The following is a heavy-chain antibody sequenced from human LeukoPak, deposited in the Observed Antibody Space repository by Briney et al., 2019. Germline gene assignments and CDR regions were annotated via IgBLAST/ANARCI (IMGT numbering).Heavy chain of an antibody. D-gene: IGHD4-11*01. CDR1: GFTFDDYA. CDR3: AKDMGMTTITGGFDF. J-gene: IGHJ4*02. V-gene: IGHV3-43*01. Sequence: PGGSLRLSCAASGFTFDDYAMHWVRQAPGKGLEWVSLINWAGATTYSSDSVKGRFTISRDNSKNSLYLQMNSLRTEDTALYYCAKDMGMTTITGGFDFWGQGTLVTVSS. CDR2: INWAGATT.